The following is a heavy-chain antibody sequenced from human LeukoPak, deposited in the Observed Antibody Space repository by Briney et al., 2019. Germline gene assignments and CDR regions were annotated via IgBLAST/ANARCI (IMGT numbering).Heavy chain of an antibody. CDR2: IIPIFGAA. CDR1: GCTFSSYA. Sequence: SVKVSCKASGCTFSSYAISWLRPAPGQGLEWMGGIIPIFGAANYEQKFQGRGTITADESKRTAYMELSSLGSEDTAVYYCASPLCREGYNCPLDYWGKGTLVTVS. D-gene: IGHD5-24*01. CDR3: ASPLCREGYNCPLDY. J-gene: IGHJ4*02. V-gene: IGHV1-69*01.